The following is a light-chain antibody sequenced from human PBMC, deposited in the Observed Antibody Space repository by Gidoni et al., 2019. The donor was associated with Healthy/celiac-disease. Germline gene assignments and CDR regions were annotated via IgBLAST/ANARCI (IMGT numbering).Light chain of an antibody. CDR3: QQYNNWPPWT. CDR1: QSVSSN. V-gene: IGKV3-15*01. Sequence: EIVMTQSPATLSVSPGERATLSCRASQSVSSNLAWYQLKPGQAPRLLICGASTRATGIPARFSGSGSGTEFTLTISSLQSEDFAVYYCQQYNNWPPWTFGQGTKVEIK. J-gene: IGKJ1*01. CDR2: GAS.